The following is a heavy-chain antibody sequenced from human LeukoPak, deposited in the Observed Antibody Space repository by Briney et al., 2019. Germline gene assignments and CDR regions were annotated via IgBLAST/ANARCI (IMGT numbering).Heavy chain of an antibody. CDR3: ARGKGSESGYDYFLDY. D-gene: IGHD5-12*01. Sequence: PGGSLRLSCAASGFTFSFYAIHWVRQAPGKGLEWVTLFSYDGTSKYYADSVRGRFTISRDNPKNTLYLQMNSLRADDSAVYYCARGKGSESGYDYFLDYWGQGTLVTVSS. CDR1: GFTFSFYA. CDR2: FSYDGTSK. J-gene: IGHJ4*02. V-gene: IGHV3-30-3*01.